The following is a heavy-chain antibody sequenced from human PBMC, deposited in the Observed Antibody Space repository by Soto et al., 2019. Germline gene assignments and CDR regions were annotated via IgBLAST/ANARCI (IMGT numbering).Heavy chain of an antibody. D-gene: IGHD4-17*01. CDR1: GFTFSNAW. J-gene: IGHJ4*02. CDR3: TTEGSYGPDFY. Sequence: EVQLVESGGGLVKPGGSLRLSCAASGFTFSNAWMSWVRQAPGKGLEWVGRIKSKTDGGTTDYAAPGKGIFTISRDDSKNTLYLQMNSLKTEDTAVYYCTTEGSYGPDFYWGQGTLVTVSS. CDR2: IKSKTDGGTT. V-gene: IGHV3-15*01.